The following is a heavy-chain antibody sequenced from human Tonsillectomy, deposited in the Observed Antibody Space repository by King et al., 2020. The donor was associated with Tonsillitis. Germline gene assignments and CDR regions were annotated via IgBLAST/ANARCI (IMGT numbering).Heavy chain of an antibody. Sequence: QLQESGPGLVKPSETLSLTCTVSGGSISSYYWSWLRPPAGKGLEWIGRIYTSGSTNYNPSLKSRVTMSVDTSKNQFSLKLSSVTAADTAVYYCATRYIVVVPAAIFRDLWGRGTLVTVSS. CDR2: IYTSGST. V-gene: IGHV4-4*07. CDR3: ATRYIVVVPAAIFRDL. D-gene: IGHD2-2*01. CDR1: GGSISSYY. J-gene: IGHJ2*01.